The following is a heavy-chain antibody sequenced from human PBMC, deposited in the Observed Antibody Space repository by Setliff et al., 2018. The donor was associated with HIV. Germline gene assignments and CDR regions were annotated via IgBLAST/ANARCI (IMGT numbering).Heavy chain of an antibody. V-gene: IGHV1-8*01. CDR2: MNPDSGNT. D-gene: IGHD6-13*01. Sequence: GASVKVSRKASGYTSTSYDINWVRQATGQGLEWMGWMNPDSGNTGSAQNFQGRLTITWNTSISTAYMELGSLGFDDTAVYYCAVYGSPTYYFDYWGQGTPVTAPQ. CDR1: GYTSTSYD. CDR3: AVYGSPTYYFDY. J-gene: IGHJ4*02.